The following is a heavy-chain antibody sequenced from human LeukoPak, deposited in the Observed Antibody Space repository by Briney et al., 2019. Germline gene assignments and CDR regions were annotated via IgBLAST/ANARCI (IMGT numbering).Heavy chain of an antibody. V-gene: IGHV5-51*01. D-gene: IGHD2-2*01. CDR3: ARVDLYCSSTSCYSFDY. Sequence: GESLKISCKGFGYSFTSYWIAWVRQMPGRDLVWMGIIYPGDSDTRYSPSFQGQVTISGDKSISTVYLQWRSLKASDTAMYYCARVDLYCSSTSCYSFDYWGQGTLVTVSS. J-gene: IGHJ4*02. CDR2: IYPGDSDT. CDR1: GYSFTSYW.